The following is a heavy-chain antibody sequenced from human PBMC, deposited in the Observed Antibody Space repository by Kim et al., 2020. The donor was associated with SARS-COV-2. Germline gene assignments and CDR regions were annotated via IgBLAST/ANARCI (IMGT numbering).Heavy chain of an antibody. CDR1: GGSISSYY. Sequence: SETLSLTCTVSGGSISSYYWSWIRQPPGKGLEWIGYIYYSGSTNYNPSLKSRVTISVDTSKNQFSLKLSSVTAADTAVYYCARDLPFDPWGQGTLVTVSS. V-gene: IGHV4-59*13. CDR3: ARDLPFDP. J-gene: IGHJ5*02. CDR2: IYYSGST.